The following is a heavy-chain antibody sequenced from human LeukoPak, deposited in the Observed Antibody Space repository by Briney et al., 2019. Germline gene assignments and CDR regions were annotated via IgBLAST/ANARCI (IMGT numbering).Heavy chain of an antibody. J-gene: IGHJ3*02. Sequence: PSETLSLTCTVSSGSISNYYWSWIRQPAGKGLEWIGRIYTSGSTNYNPSLKSRVTMSVDTSKNHFSLRLSSVTAADTAVYYCARDTVVAAHDDAFDIWGQGTMVTVSS. CDR1: SGSISNYY. CDR3: ARDTVVAAHDDAFDI. D-gene: IGHD2-15*01. V-gene: IGHV4-4*07. CDR2: IYTSGST.